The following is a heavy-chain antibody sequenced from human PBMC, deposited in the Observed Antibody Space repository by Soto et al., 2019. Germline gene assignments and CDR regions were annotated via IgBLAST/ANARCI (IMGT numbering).Heavy chain of an antibody. CDR3: ATNYGSGSTHFDY. Sequence: QVQLVQSGAEVKKPGSSVRVSCTAPEGTFDFYTISWVRQAPGKGLEWMGRFIPMVTMTSYAQKFQGRVTITADKSTSTVYMILSSLKSDDTAIYYCATNYGSGSTHFDYWGQGTLVTVSS. CDR2: FIPMVTMT. CDR1: EGTFDFYT. J-gene: IGHJ4*02. D-gene: IGHD3-10*01. V-gene: IGHV1-69*02.